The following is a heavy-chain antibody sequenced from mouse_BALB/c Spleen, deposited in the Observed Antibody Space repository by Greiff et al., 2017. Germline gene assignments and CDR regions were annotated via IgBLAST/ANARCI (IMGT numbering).Heavy chain of an antibody. D-gene: IGHD1-1*01. V-gene: IGHV1-54*01. CDR3: ASSFTTVARGFAY. CDR2: INPGSGGT. CDR1: GYAFTNYL. J-gene: IGHJ3*01. Sequence: VQLQQSGAELVRPGTSVKVSCKASGYAFTNYLIEWVKQRPGQGLEWIGVINPGSGGTNYNEKFKGKATLTADKSSSTAYMQLSSLTSDDSAVYVCASSFTTVARGFAYWGQGTLVTVSA.